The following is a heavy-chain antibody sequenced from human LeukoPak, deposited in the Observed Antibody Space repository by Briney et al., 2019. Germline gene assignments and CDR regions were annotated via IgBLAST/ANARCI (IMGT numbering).Heavy chain of an antibody. D-gene: IGHD5-18*01. CDR1: GYSFTSYW. CDR2: IYPGDSRT. CDR3: ACREFYSPWPGP. Sequence: GESLKISCKGSGYSFTSYWIGWVRQTPGKGLEWMGFIYPGDSRTRYNPSFEGQVTISADKSINTACLQWSSLKASDTAMYYCACREFYSPWPGPWGQGTLVTVSS. V-gene: IGHV5-51*01. J-gene: IGHJ5*02.